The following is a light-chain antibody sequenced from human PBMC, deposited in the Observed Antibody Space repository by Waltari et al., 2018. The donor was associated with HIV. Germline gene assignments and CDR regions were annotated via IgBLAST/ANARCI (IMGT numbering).Light chain of an antibody. CDR2: DND. CDR1: ISNIVHDF. J-gene: IGLJ2*01. Sequence: HSVLTQPPSLSAAPGQKVAISGSVNISNIVHDFVSWYQHVPGAAPKLLIYDNDKRPSGIPDRFSGSKSGTSATLDITGLQTGDEADYYCGTWDRSMDGGVFGGGTKLTVL. CDR3: GTWDRSMDGGV. V-gene: IGLV1-51*01.